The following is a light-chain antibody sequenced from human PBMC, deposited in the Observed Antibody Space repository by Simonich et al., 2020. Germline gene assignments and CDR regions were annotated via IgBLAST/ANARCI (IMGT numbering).Light chain of an antibody. J-gene: IGLJ3*02. Sequence: QSALTQPASVSGSPGQSITISCTGTSSEVGGYNYVSWYQQHPGKAPKLMIYVVSNRPSWVSNRCSGSKAGNTASLTISGLQAEDEADYYCSSYTSSSTWVFGGGTKLTV. CDR1: SSEVGGYNY. CDR2: VVS. CDR3: SSYTSSSTWV. V-gene: IGLV2-14*03.